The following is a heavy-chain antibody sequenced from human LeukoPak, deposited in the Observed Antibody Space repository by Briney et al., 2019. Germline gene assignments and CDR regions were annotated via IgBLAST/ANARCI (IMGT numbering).Heavy chain of an antibody. CDR2: INPDSGGT. Sequence: ASVKVSCKASGYTFTGYYMHWVRQAPGQGLEWMGWINPDSGGTNYAQKFQGRVTMTRDTSITTAYMELRSLRSEDTAVYYCARGGIPFPYYYDSSGYRYYFDYWGQGTLVTVSS. D-gene: IGHD3-22*01. CDR1: GYTFTGYY. J-gene: IGHJ4*02. V-gene: IGHV1-2*02. CDR3: ARGGIPFPYYYDSSGYRYYFDY.